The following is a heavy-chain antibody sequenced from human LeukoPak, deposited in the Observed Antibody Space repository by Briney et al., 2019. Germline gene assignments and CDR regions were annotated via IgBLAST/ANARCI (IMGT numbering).Heavy chain of an antibody. CDR3: ARGSGCSGGNCYLSVGMDV. CDR2: IIPIFGTA. Sequence: ASVKVPCKASGGTFSSQAISWVRQAPGQGREWMGGIIPIFGTANYAQKLQGRVTITADESTSTAYMELSSLRSEDTAVYYCARGSGCSGGNCYLSVGMDVWGQGTTVTVSS. V-gene: IGHV1-69*13. J-gene: IGHJ6*02. D-gene: IGHD2-15*01. CDR1: GGTFSSQA.